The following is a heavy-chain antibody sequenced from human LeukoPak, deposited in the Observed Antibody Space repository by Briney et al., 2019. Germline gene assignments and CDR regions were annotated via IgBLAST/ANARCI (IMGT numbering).Heavy chain of an antibody. J-gene: IGHJ4*02. CDR2: ISKDGSNE. CDR1: EFAFNNYG. D-gene: IGHD6-19*01. V-gene: IGHV3-30*18. CDR3: AKHSSGITVAGTIQY. Sequence: PGRSLRLSRAASEFAFNNYGMNWVRQAPGKGLDWVALISKDGSNEYYADSVKGRFTISRDNSKNTLDLQMSSLRADDTAVYYCAKHSSGITVAGTIQYWGQGTLVTVSS.